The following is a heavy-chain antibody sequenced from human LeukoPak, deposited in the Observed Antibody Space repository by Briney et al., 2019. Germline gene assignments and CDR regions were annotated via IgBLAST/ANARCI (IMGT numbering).Heavy chain of an antibody. CDR2: IFYSGDT. J-gene: IGHJ4*02. CDR3: ARDVFGSSWSFDY. CDR1: GGSISSYY. V-gene: IGHV4-59*01. Sequence: SQTLSLTCTVSGGSISSYYWSWIRQPPGKGLEWIGYIFYSGDTNYNPSLKSRVTISVDTSKNEFSLKLNSVTAADTAVYCCARDVFGSSWSFDYWGQGTLVTVSS. D-gene: IGHD6-13*01.